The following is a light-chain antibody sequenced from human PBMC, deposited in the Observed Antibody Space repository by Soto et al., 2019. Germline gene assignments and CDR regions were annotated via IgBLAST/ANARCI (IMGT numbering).Light chain of an antibody. CDR1: SSDIGAYDL. V-gene: IGLV2-14*03. Sequence: SALGQPSCVSGSPGQSSTISCSGTSSDIGAYDLVSWYQQHPGRAPKLIIYEVSHRFSGLSYRFSGSKSGNTASLTISGLQAEDEGDYYCTSFAPGRIYVFGSGTKVTVL. CDR3: TSFAPGRIYV. CDR2: EVS. J-gene: IGLJ1*01.